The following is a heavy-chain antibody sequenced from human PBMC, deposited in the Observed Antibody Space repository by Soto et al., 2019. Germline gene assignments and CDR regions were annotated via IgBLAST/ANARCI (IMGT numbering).Heavy chain of an antibody. D-gene: IGHD6-13*01. CDR2: IYSGGGT. CDR3: GAMEEAAATY. V-gene: IGHV3-53*03. CDR1: GFTVSNSY. J-gene: IGHJ4*02. Sequence: EVQLVEAGGGLIQPGGSLRLSCAASGFTVSNSYMTWVRQSPGKGLECVSRIYSGGGTYYADSVKGRFTITRDHSKNTMYLQMNTLREKDTAMYYCGAMEEAAATYWGPGTLVTVSS.